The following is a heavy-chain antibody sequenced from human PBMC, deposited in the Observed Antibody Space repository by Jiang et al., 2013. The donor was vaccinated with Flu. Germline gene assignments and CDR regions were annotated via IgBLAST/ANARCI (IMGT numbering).Heavy chain of an antibody. Sequence: KSRVTISVDTSKNQFSLKLSSVTAADTAVYYCARVDIVVVVAATHNYYFDYWGQGTLVTVSS. V-gene: IGHV4-31*02. D-gene: IGHD2-15*01. J-gene: IGHJ4*02. CDR3: ARVDIVVVVAATHNYYFDY.